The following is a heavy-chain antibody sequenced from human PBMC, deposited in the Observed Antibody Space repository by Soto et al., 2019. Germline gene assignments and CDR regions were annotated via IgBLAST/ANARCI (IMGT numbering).Heavy chain of an antibody. CDR2: ISSDGINK. J-gene: IGHJ4*02. Sequence: QVQLVESGGGAVQPGRSLRLSCAASGFTFSNNGIHWVRQAPGKGLEWVAVISSDGINKYYADSVKGRSTISRDNSKNTLFLQMNSLRVEDTAVYYCAMDLYGGSSRFDYWGQGTPVTASS. CDR3: AMDLYGGSSRFDY. CDR1: GFTFSNNG. V-gene: IGHV3-30*03. D-gene: IGHD2-15*01.